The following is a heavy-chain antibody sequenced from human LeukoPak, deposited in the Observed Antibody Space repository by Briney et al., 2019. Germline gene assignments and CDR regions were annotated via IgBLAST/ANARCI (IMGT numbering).Heavy chain of an antibody. CDR1: GGTFSSYA. CDR3: ARDNSVEDTAWWFDP. V-gene: IGHV1-2*02. CDR2: INPNSGGT. Sequence: GASVKVSCKASGGTFSSYAISWVRQAPGQGLEWMGWINPNSGGTNYAQKFQGRVAMTRDTSISTAYMELSSLRSEDTAVYYCARDNSVEDTAWWFDPWGQGTLVTVSS. D-gene: IGHD4-23*01. J-gene: IGHJ5*02.